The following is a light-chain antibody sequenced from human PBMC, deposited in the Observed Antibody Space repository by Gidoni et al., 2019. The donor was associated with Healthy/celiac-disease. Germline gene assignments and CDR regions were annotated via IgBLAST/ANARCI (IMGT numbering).Light chain of an antibody. J-gene: IGKJ2*01. CDR2: GAS. V-gene: IGKV3-15*01. CDR1: QSVSSN. Sequence: EIVMTQSPATRAVSPGERATLSCRASQSVSSNLAWYQQKPGQAPRLLIYGASTRATGIPARFSGSVSFTEFTLTISSLQSEDFAVYYCQQYNNSPVSTFGQGTKLEIQ. CDR3: QQYNNSPVST.